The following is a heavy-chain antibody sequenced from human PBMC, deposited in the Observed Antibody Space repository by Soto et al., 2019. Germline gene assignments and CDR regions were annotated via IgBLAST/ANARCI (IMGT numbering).Heavy chain of an antibody. CDR1: GGSISSSSYY. CDR3: ACIFSGGYGYGFYYYGMDF. V-gene: IGHV4-39*01. Sequence: SETLSLTCTVPGGSISSSSYYWGWILQPPGKGLEWIGSIYYSGSTYYNPSLKSRVTISVDTSKNQFSLKLSSVTAADTAVYYCACIFSGGYGYGFYYYGMDFWGQGTTVPVSS. CDR2: IYYSGST. D-gene: IGHD5-18*01. J-gene: IGHJ6*02.